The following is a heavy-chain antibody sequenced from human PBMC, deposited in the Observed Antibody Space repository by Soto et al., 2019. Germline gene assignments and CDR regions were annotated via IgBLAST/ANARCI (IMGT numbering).Heavy chain of an antibody. CDR1: GGSISSGGYY. J-gene: IGHJ2*01. V-gene: IGHV4-31*01. D-gene: IGHD6-19*01. Sequence: QVQLQESGPGLVKPSQTLSLTCTVSGGSISSGGYYWSWIRQHPGKGLEWIGYIYYSGSTYYNPSLKSPVTISXXTXKXXFSLKLSSVTAADTAVYYCARERYSRGWRYWYFDLWGRGTLVTVSS. CDR3: ARERYSRGWRYWYFDL. CDR2: IYYSGST.